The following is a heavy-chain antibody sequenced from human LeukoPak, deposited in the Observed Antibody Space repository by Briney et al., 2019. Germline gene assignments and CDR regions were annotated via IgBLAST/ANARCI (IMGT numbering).Heavy chain of an antibody. D-gene: IGHD1-26*01. V-gene: IGHV1-8*03. CDR3: ATSSHRYSGSSPGAFDI. Sequence: GASVKVSCKASGYTFTSYAMNWVRQAPGQGLEWMGWMNPNSGNTGYAQKFQGRVTITRNTSISTAYMELSSLRSEDTAVYYCATSSHRYSGSSPGAFDIWGQGTMVTVSS. CDR2: MNPNSGNT. J-gene: IGHJ3*02. CDR1: GYTFTSYA.